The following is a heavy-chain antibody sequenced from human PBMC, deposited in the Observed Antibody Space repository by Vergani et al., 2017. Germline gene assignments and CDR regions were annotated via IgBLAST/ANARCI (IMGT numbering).Heavy chain of an antibody. J-gene: IGHJ6*02. CDR2: ISYDGSNK. CDR1: GFTFSSYA. CDR3: ARDRALLWFGDLSAPLYGMDV. V-gene: IGHV3-30-3*01. Sequence: QVQLVESGGGVVQPGRSRRLSCAASGFTFSSYAMHWVRQAPGRGLGWVAVISYDGSNKYYADSVKGRFTISRANSKNTLYLQMNSLRAEDTAVYYCARDRALLWFGDLSAPLYGMDVWGQGTTVTVSS. D-gene: IGHD3-10*01.